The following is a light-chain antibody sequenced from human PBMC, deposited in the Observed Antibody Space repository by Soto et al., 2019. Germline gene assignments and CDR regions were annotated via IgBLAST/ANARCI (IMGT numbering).Light chain of an antibody. Sequence: DIQMTQSPSTLSASVGDTVTITCRASESIDNWVAWYQQKPGKAPKLLIFAASTLVRGVPSRFSGRGSGTEFTITISWLQADGYATFYCQRYHTDWTFGQGTKVEIK. CDR2: AAS. V-gene: IGKV1-5*01. CDR1: ESIDNW. J-gene: IGKJ1*01. CDR3: QRYHTDWT.